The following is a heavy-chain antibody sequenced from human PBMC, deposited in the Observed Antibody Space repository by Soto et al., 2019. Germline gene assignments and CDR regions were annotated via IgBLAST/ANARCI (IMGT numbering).Heavy chain of an antibody. CDR1: GYTFTSYY. CDR2: INPSGGST. Sequence: ASVKVSCKASGYTFTSYYIHWVRQAPGQGLEWMGIINPSGGSTTYAQKFQGRVTMTRDTSTSTVYMELSSLRSDDTAVYYCARDLAVAGSFDPWGQGTLVTVSS. D-gene: IGHD6-19*01. V-gene: IGHV1-46*01. J-gene: IGHJ5*02. CDR3: ARDLAVAGSFDP.